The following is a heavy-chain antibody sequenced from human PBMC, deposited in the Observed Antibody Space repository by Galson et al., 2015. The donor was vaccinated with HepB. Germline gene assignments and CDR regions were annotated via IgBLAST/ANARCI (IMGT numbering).Heavy chain of an antibody. CDR2: IYPGDSDT. V-gene: IGHV5-51*01. Sequence: SGAEVKKPGESLQISCKGSGYSFTSYWIGWVRQMPGKGLEWMGIIYPGDSDTRYSPSFQGQVTISADKSISTAYLQWSSLKASDTAMYYCARSKYQLLLASVSGMDVWGQGTTVTVSS. J-gene: IGHJ6*02. CDR1: GYSFTSYW. CDR3: ARSKYQLLLASVSGMDV. D-gene: IGHD2-2*01.